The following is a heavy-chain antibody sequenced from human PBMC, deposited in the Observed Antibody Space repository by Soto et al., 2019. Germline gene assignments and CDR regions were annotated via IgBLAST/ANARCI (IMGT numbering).Heavy chain of an antibody. CDR1: GYTFTGYY. V-gene: IGHV1-2*04. CDR2: INPNSGGT. J-gene: IGHJ6*04. D-gene: IGHD6-13*01. CDR3: ARDLNEVAAAANYSYYGMDV. Sequence: QVQLVQSGAEVKKPGASVKVSCKASGYTFTGYYMHWVRQAPGQGLEWLGWINPNSGGTNYAQKFQGWVTMTRETSISTAYMELSRLRSDDTAVYYCARDLNEVAAAANYSYYGMDVWGEGTTVTVSS.